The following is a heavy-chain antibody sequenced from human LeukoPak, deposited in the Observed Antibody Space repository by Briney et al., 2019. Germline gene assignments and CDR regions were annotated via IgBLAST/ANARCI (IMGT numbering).Heavy chain of an antibody. CDR2: IYYSGST. D-gene: IGHD3-3*01. CDR1: GGSISSYY. Sequence: SETLSLTCTVSGGSISSYYWSWIRQPPGKGLEWIGYIYYSGSTNYNPSLKSRVTISVDTSKNQFSLKLSSVAAADTAVYYCARGGDFWSGYCFDYWGQGTLVTVSS. V-gene: IGHV4-59*01. J-gene: IGHJ4*02. CDR3: ARGGDFWSGYCFDY.